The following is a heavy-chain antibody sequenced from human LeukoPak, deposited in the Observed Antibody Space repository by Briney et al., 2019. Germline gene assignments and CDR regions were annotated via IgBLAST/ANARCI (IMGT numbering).Heavy chain of an antibody. D-gene: IGHD6-19*01. V-gene: IGHV3-30*04. CDR1: GFTFSSYA. CDR3: ARDLADSSGWYYFDY. J-gene: IGHJ4*02. Sequence: GGSLRLSCAASGFTFSSYAMHWVRQAPGKGLEGVAVISYDGSNKYYADSVKGRFTISRDNSKNTLYLQMNSLRAEDTAVYYCARDLADSSGWYYFDYWGQGTLVTVSS. CDR2: ISYDGSNK.